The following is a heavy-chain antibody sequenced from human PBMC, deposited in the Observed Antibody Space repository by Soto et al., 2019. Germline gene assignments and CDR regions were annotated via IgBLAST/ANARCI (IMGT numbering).Heavy chain of an antibody. J-gene: IGHJ4*02. D-gene: IGHD3-3*01. Sequence: SETLSLTCTVSGGSISSGDYYWSWIRQPPGKGLEWIGYIYYSGSTYYNPSLKSRVTIPVDTSKNQFSLKLSSVTAADTAVYYCARERTIFGSYYFDYWGQGTLVTVSS. CDR2: IYYSGST. CDR3: ARERTIFGSYYFDY. CDR1: GGSISSGDYY. V-gene: IGHV4-30-4*01.